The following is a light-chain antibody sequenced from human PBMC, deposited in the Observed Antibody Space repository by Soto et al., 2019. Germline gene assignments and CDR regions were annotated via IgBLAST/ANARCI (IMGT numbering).Light chain of an antibody. CDR1: QGINND. CDR3: FQDVNYPLT. CDR2: DAI. V-gene: IGKV1-6*01. Sequence: AIQLTQSPSSLSADVGDRVTITCRASQGINNDVAWFQQRPGRAPKLLIYDAINVQSGVPSRFSGSGSGAYCRLTISSLQPEDSATYYCFQDVNYPLTFGPGTRVDI. J-gene: IGKJ3*01.